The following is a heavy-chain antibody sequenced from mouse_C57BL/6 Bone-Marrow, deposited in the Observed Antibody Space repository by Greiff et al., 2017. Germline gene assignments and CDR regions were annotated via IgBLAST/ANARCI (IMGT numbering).Heavy chain of an antibody. CDR2: INSDGGST. D-gene: IGHD2-5*01. Sequence: EVHLVESGGGLVQPGESLKLSCESNEYEFPSHDMSWVRKTPEKRLELVAAINSDGGSTYYPDTLERRFIIARDNTKKTLYLHMSSLRSEDTALYYCARHGDYSKSDAMDYWGQGTSVTVSS. CDR1: EYEFPSHD. J-gene: IGHJ4*01. V-gene: IGHV5-2*01. CDR3: ARHGDYSKSDAMDY.